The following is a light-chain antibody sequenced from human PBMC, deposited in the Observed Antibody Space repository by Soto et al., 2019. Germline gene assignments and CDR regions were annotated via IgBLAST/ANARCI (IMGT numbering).Light chain of an antibody. J-gene: IGKJ3*01. CDR1: QSVSSSY. Sequence: EIVLTQSPGTLSLSPGERATLSCRASQSVSSSYLAWYQQKPGQAPRLLIYGASSRATGIPDRFSGSGSGKAFPLTISRLEPEDFPWYNLKTTRIPPPPPFRSGT. CDR3: KTTRIPPPPP. V-gene: IGKV3-20*01. CDR2: GAS.